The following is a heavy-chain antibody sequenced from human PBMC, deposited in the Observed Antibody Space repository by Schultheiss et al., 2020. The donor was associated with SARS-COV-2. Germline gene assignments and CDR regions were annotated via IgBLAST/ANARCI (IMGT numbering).Heavy chain of an antibody. J-gene: IGHJ4*02. CDR1: GGSISSSSYY. V-gene: IGHV4-39*01. CDR2: IYYSGST. D-gene: IGHD5-12*01. CDR3: ARHASVVLVATFDY. Sequence: SETLSLTCTVSGGSISSSSYYWGWIRQPPGKGLEWIGSIYYSGSTYYNPFLKSRVTISVDTSKNQFSLKLSSVTAADTAVYYCARHASVVLVATFDYWGQGTLVTVSS.